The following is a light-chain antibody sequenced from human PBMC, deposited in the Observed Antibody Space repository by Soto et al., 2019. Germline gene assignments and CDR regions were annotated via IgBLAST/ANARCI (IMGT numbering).Light chain of an antibody. J-gene: IGLJ1*01. CDR1: SSDVGGYNY. Sequence: QSALTQPASVSGSPGQSITISCTGTSSDVGGYNYVSWYQQHPGKAPKLMIYDVSNRPSGVSNRFSGSKSGNTASLTISGFQAEDEADYYCSSYTSSTPYVSGTGTKVTVL. CDR3: SSYTSSTPYV. CDR2: DVS. V-gene: IGLV2-14*01.